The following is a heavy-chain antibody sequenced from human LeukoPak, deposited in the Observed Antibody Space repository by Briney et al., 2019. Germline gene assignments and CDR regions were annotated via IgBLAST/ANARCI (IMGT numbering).Heavy chain of an antibody. Sequence: GGSLRLSCAVSGITLSYYGMSWVRQAPGKGLEWVSAISGSGGTTFYADSVKGRFSISRDNSKNTLFLQMNSLRAEDTAVYYCAKDSHSSGWYGNWFDPWGQGTLVTVSS. V-gene: IGHV3-23*01. CDR2: ISGSGGTT. CDR1: GITLSYYG. J-gene: IGHJ5*02. CDR3: AKDSHSSGWYGNWFDP. D-gene: IGHD6-19*01.